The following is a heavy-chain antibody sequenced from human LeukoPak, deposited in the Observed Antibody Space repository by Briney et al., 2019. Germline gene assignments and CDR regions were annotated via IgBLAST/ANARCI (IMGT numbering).Heavy chain of an antibody. CDR1: GGTFSSHA. CDR2: IIPIFGTA. D-gene: IGHD6-13*01. Sequence: ASVKVSCKASGGTFSSHAISWVRRAPGQGLEWMGGIIPIFGTANYAQKFQGRVTITADKSTSTAYMELSSLRSEDTAVYYCARALEQQLNWFDPWGQGTLVTVSS. J-gene: IGHJ5*02. CDR3: ARALEQQLNWFDP. V-gene: IGHV1-69*06.